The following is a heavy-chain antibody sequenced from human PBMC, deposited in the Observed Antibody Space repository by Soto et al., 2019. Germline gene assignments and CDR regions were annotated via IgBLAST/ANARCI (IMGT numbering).Heavy chain of an antibody. Sequence: QVQLVQSGAEVKKPGASVKVSCKASGYTFTSYAMHWVRQAPGQRLEWMGWINAGNGNTKYSQKFQGRVTITRDTSASTAYMELSSLRSEDTPVYSCARAYGGPIGWFDPWGQGTLVTVSS. D-gene: IGHD3-16*01. CDR2: INAGNGNT. J-gene: IGHJ5*02. CDR1: GYTFTSYA. V-gene: IGHV1-3*01. CDR3: ARAYGGPIGWFDP.